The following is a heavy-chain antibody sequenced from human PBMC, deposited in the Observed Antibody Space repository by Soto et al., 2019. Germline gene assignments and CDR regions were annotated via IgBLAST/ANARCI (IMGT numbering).Heavy chain of an antibody. Sequence: GGSLRLSCEASGFTVNRKYMSWVRQAPGKGLEWVSTIYSGGSTFHADSVRGRFTISRDDSKNTLYLQMNSLRAEDTAVYYCARDLYSDNIKHDVFDLWGQGTKVTVSS. CDR3: ARDLYSDNIKHDVFDL. V-gene: IGHV3-66*01. CDR2: IYSGGST. J-gene: IGHJ3*01. D-gene: IGHD6-13*01. CDR1: GFTVNRKY.